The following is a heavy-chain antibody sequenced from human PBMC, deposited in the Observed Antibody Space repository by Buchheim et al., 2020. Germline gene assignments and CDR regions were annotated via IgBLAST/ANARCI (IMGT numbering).Heavy chain of an antibody. CDR1: GYTFTTHA. D-gene: IGHD3-10*02. CDR2: VKLIGGNT. V-gene: IGHV1-46*03. Sequence: QVQLVQSGAEVKTPGASVSLSCKTFGYTFTTHAINWVRQAPGQGLDWMALVKLIGGNTAYAQKFQGRVTLTSDTSTSTVYMELRSLRSGDTAVYYCVRTMLPNDAFDIWGQGT. J-gene: IGHJ3*02. CDR3: VRTMLPNDAFDI.